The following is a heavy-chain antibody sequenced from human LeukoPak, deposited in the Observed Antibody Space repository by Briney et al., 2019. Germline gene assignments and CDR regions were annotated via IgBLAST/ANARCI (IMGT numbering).Heavy chain of an antibody. J-gene: IGHJ6*03. V-gene: IGHV4-34*01. CDR2: INYSGST. Sequence: SETLSLTCAVYGGSFSGYYWSWIRQPPGKGLEWIGEINYSGSTNYNPSLKSRVTISVDTSKNQFSLKLSSVTAADTAVYYCARGPWYDFWSGYPPTYYYMDVWGKGPTVTVSS. CDR3: ARGPWYDFWSGYPPTYYYMDV. CDR1: GGSFSGYY. D-gene: IGHD3/OR15-3a*01.